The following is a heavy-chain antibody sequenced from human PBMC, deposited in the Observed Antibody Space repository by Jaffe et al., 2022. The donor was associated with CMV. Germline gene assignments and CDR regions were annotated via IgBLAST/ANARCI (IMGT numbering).Heavy chain of an antibody. CDR2: IDPSDSYT. V-gene: IGHV5-10-1*03. CDR3: AGQAKGYDYVWGSYRLNVNFDY. Sequence: EVQLVQSGAEVKKPGESLRISCKGSGYSFTSYWISWVRQMPGKGLEWMGRIDPSDSYTNYSPSFQGHVTISADKSISTAYLQWSSLKASDTAMYYCAGQAKGYDYVWGSYRLNVNFDYWGQGTLVTVSS. J-gene: IGHJ4*02. CDR1: GYSFTSYW. D-gene: IGHD3-16*02.